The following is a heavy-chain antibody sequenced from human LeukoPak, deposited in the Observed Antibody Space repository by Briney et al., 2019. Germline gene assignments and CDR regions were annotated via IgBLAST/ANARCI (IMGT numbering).Heavy chain of an antibody. Sequence: SETLSLTCTVSGGSISSSSYYWGWIRQPPGKGLEWIGSIYYSGSTYYNPSLKSRVTISVDTSKNQFSLKLSSVTAADTAVYYCAKPRGYSYGTRGGLAYWGQGTLVTVSP. V-gene: IGHV4-39*07. CDR2: IYYSGST. CDR1: GGSISSSSYY. D-gene: IGHD5-18*01. CDR3: AKPRGYSYGTRGGLAY. J-gene: IGHJ4*02.